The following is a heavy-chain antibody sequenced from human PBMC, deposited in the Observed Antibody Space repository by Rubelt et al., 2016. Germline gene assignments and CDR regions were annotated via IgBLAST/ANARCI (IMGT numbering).Heavy chain of an antibody. CDR1: GYTFTSYD. CDR2: MNPNSGNT. CDR3: ARGNSGYDYGLDY. V-gene: IGHV1-8*01. Sequence: QVQLVQSGAEVKKPGASVKVSCKASGYTFTSYDINWVRQATGQGLEWMGWMNPNSGNTGYAQKFQGRVTMTRDTSVSTAYMGLSRLTSDDTAVYYCARGNSGYDYGLDYWGQGTLVTVSS. D-gene: IGHD5-12*01. J-gene: IGHJ4*02.